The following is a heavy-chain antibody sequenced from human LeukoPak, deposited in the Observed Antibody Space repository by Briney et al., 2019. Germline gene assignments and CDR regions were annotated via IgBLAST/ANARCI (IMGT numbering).Heavy chain of an antibody. V-gene: IGHV4-59*08. J-gene: IGHJ3*02. CDR1: GGSISSYY. Sequence: SDTLSLTCTDSGGSISSYYWSWIRQPPGKGLEWIGYIYYSGSTNYNPSLKSRVTISVDTSKNQFSLKLSSVTAADTAVYYCARLYGDHGAFDIWGQGTMVTVSS. CDR3: ARLYGDHGAFDI. CDR2: IYYSGST. D-gene: IGHD4-17*01.